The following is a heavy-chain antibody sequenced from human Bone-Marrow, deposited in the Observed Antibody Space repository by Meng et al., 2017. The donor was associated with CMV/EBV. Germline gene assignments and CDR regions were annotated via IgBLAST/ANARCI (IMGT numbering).Heavy chain of an antibody. V-gene: IGHV3-13*01. Sequence: LSLTCAASGFTFSSNDMHWVRQTTGKGLEWVSAIGTAGDTYYPGSVKGRFTISRENAKNSFYLQMNSLRAGDTAVYYCARHPAYDSSGYGYYGMDVWGQGTTVTVSS. D-gene: IGHD3-22*01. CDR2: IGTAGDT. CDR1: GFTFSSND. CDR3: ARHPAYDSSGYGYYGMDV. J-gene: IGHJ6*02.